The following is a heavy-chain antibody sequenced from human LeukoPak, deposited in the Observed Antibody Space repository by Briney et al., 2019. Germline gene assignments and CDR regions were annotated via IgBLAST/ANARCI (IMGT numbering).Heavy chain of an antibody. D-gene: IGHD3-16*01. Sequence: GGSLRLSCAASGFTLSSYWMHWVRQAPGKGLVWASRISSDGISARNADSVKGRFTISRDNAKNMLYLQMNSLRAEDTAVYYCARSVAYETPYFDYWGQGTMVSVSS. CDR1: GFTLSSYW. J-gene: IGHJ4*02. CDR2: ISSDGISA. V-gene: IGHV3-74*01. CDR3: ARSVAYETPYFDY.